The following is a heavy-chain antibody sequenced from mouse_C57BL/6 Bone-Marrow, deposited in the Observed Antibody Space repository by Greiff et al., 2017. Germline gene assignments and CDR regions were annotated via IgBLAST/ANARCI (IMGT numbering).Heavy chain of an antibody. CDR3: ASRRDDGYWAPFAY. V-gene: IGHV5-6*01. J-gene: IGHJ3*01. CDR1: GFTFSSYG. D-gene: IGHD2-3*01. CDR2: ISSSGIYT. Sequence: EVQGVESGGDLVKPGGSLKLSCAASGFTFSSYGMSWVRQTPDKRLEWVATISSSGIYTSSPDSVKGRFTISRDNAKNTLYLQMSSLKSENTAMYYCASRRDDGYWAPFAYWGQGTLVTVSA.